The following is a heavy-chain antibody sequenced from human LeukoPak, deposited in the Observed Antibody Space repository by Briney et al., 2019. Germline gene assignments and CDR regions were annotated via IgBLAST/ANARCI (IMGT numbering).Heavy chain of an antibody. CDR1: GFAFSSYS. J-gene: IGHJ3*02. CDR3: ARGRVGQWLVDAFDI. Sequence: GGSLRLSCAASGFAFSSYSMNWVRQAPGKGLEWISYIDSSSNTIYYADSVKGRFTMSRDNAKNSLYLQMNSLRAGDTAAYYCARGRVGQWLVDAFDIWGQGTMVTVSS. D-gene: IGHD6-19*01. CDR2: IDSSSNTI. V-gene: IGHV3-48*01.